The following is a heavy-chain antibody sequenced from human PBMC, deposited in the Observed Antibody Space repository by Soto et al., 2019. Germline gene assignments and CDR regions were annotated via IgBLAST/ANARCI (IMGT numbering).Heavy chain of an antibody. V-gene: IGHV4-31*03. Sequence: QVQLQEPGPGLVKPSQTLSLTCTVSGGSISSGSYYWSWIRQLPGKGLEWIGYIYYSRSTYYNPSLKSRVTISVDTSKNQFSLKLNSVTAADTAVYYCATRTDYYYGSGSLGGMDVWGQGTTVTVSS. CDR1: GGSISSGSYY. CDR3: ATRTDYYYGSGSLGGMDV. CDR2: IYYSRST. D-gene: IGHD3-10*01. J-gene: IGHJ6*02.